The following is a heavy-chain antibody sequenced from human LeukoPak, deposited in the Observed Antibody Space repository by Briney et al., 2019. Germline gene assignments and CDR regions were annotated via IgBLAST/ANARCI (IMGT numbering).Heavy chain of an antibody. Sequence: SLRLSCAASGSTLDDYAMHWVRQAPVKGRGWVSGISGDSVSIAYARSVKGRLTISRDNAKNSPYYEMTSLGAEDTAFYYCAKDTSHSYYDSSGANDYWGQGTLVTVSS. V-gene: IGHV3-9*01. J-gene: IGHJ4*02. CDR3: AKDTSHSYYDSSGANDY. CDR2: ISGDSVSI. D-gene: IGHD3-22*01. CDR1: GSTLDDYA.